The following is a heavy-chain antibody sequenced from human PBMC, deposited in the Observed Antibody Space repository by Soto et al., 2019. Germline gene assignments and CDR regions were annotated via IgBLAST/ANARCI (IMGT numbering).Heavy chain of an antibody. CDR3: AGTTRPAAIEYSGMDV. J-gene: IGHJ6*02. V-gene: IGHV3-53*01. Sequence: PGGSLRLSCAASGFTVSSNYMSWVRQAPGKGLEWVSVIYSGGSTYYADSVKGRFTISRDNSKNTLYLQMNSLRAEDTAVYYCAGTTRPAAIEYSGMDVWGQGTTVTVSS. CDR2: IYSGGST. CDR1: GFTVSSNY. D-gene: IGHD2-2*01.